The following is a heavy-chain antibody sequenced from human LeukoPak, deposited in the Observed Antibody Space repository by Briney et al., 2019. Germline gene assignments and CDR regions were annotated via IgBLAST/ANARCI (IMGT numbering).Heavy chain of an antibody. CDR2: IYYSGST. Sequence: PSETLSLTCAVYGGSFSGYYWSWIRQPPGKGLEWIGYIYYSGSTNYNPSLKSRVTISVDTSKNQFSLKLSSVTAADTAVYYCARDGEGYSGAFDIWGQGTMVTVSS. CDR3: ARDGEGYSGAFDI. D-gene: IGHD5-12*01. J-gene: IGHJ3*02. V-gene: IGHV4-59*01. CDR1: GGSFSGYY.